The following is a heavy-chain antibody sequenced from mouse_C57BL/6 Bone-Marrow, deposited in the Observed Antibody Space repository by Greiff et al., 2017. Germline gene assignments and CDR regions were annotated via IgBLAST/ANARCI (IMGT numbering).Heavy chain of an antibody. Sequence: QVQLQQPGAELVKPGASVKLSCKASGYTFTSYWMHWVKQRPGQGLEWIGMIHPNSGSTNYNEKFKSKATLTVDKSSSTAYMQLSSLTSEDSAVYYCARKSDYYYGSSVDYWGQGTTRTVSS. J-gene: IGHJ2*01. CDR2: IHPNSGST. D-gene: IGHD1-1*01. CDR1: GYTFTSYW. V-gene: IGHV1-64*01. CDR3: ARKSDYYYGSSVDY.